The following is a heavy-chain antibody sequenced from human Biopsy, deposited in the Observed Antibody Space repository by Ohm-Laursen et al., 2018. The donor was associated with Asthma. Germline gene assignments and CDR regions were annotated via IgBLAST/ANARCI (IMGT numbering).Heavy chain of an antibody. CDR3: VRGSSSWHHGPFHYYYSLDV. D-gene: IGHD6-13*01. CDR1: SGSGGYMRSGNYY. CDR2: IYYSGTT. V-gene: IGHV4-39*01. Sequence: SETLSLTCSLSSGSGGYMRSGNYYWGWIRQPPGKGLEWIVSIYYSGTTYYNPSLESRVTVSADTSKNQFSLKLTSVIAADTAVYYCVRGSSSWHHGPFHYYYSLDVWGQGTTATVSS. J-gene: IGHJ6*02.